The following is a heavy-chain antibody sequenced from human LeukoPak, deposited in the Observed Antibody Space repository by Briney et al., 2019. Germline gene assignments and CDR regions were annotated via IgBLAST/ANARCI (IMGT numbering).Heavy chain of an antibody. J-gene: IGHJ4*02. Sequence: ASVKVSCKASGYSFINNGINWVRQAPGQGLEWMGGIIPFFATTNYAQKFQGRVTITADESTSTAHMELSSLIFEDTAVYYCARRGAGDPRNHFDYWGQGTLVTVSS. V-gene: IGHV1-69*13. CDR1: GYSFINNG. D-gene: IGHD7-27*01. CDR3: ARRGAGDPRNHFDY. CDR2: IIPFFATT.